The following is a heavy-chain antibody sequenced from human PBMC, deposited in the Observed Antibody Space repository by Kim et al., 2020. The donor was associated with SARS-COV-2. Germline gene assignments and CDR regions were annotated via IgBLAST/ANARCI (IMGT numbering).Heavy chain of an antibody. Sequence: GGSLRLSCAASGFTFSSYDMHWVRQATGKGLEWVSAIGTAGDTYYPGSVKGRFTISRENAKNSLYLQMNSLRAGDTAVYYCARVLAGYYYYYGMDVWGQGTTVTVSS. D-gene: IGHD2-21*01. J-gene: IGHJ6*02. CDR2: IGTAGDT. V-gene: IGHV3-13*01. CDR1: GFTFSSYD. CDR3: ARVLAGYYYYYGMDV.